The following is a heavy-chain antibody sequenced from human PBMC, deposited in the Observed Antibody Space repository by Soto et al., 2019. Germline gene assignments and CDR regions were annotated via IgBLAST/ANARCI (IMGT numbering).Heavy chain of an antibody. CDR1: GFXVSTKY. CDR3: ARDPWAADY. V-gene: IGHV3-66*01. Sequence: GGSLRLSCAASGFXVSTKYMSWVRQAPGKGLEWVSVIYSGGSTFYADSVRGRFTISRDNSKNTVNLQMNSLRAEDTAVYYCARDPWAADYWGQGTLVTVSS. CDR2: IYSGGST. D-gene: IGHD3-16*01. J-gene: IGHJ4*02.